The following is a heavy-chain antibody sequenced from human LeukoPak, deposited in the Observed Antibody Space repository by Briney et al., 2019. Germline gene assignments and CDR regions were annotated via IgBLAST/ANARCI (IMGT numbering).Heavy chain of an antibody. V-gene: IGHV3-7*01. Sequence: GGPLKLSCAAPGFTFGGYSISWARKAQGKGLKWAPHIKVVGGANYYEDSLKGRFPIPRDTPRNSLYLKMKSRRAEDTAVYSGARAVHPITGTTDYYIDVWGKGTTVTVS. CDR1: GFTFGGYS. D-gene: IGHD1-7*01. CDR2: IKVVGGAN. J-gene: IGHJ6*03. CDR3: ARAVHPITGTTDYYIDV.